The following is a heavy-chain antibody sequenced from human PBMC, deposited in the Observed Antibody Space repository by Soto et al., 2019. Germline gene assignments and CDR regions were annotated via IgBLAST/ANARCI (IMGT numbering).Heavy chain of an antibody. CDR3: ARAESSSSEGFDY. Sequence: QVQLQESGPGLVKPSETLSLVCSVSGGSISSNFWSWVRQPPGKGLEWIGHINSRGRTNYNPSLMSRVTISMDTSKNQFSLKLTSVTAADTAVYYCARAESSSSEGFDYWGRGTLVTVSS. D-gene: IGHD6-6*01. CDR2: INSRGRT. V-gene: IGHV4-59*01. CDR1: GGSISSNF. J-gene: IGHJ4*02.